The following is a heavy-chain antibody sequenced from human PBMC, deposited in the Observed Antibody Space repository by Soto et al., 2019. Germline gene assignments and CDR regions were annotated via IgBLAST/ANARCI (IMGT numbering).Heavy chain of an antibody. CDR2: INPKSGGT. J-gene: IGHJ4*02. D-gene: IGHD1-26*01. CDR1: GYTFTVYY. CDR3: ARDLAKGGGSAGFDY. V-gene: IGHV1-2*02. Sequence: ASVKVSCKASGYTFTVYYMHWVRQAPGQGLEWMGWINPKSGGTMYPQKFQGRVTMTWDTSISTAYMALTRLRSDDTAVYYCARDLAKGGGSAGFDYWGQGTLVPAP.